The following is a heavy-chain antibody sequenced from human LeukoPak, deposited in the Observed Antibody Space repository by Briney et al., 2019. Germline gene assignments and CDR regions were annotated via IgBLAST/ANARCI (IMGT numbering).Heavy chain of an antibody. CDR3: TTDLIVVVPAAIPP. Sequence: PGGSLRLSCAASGFTFSNAWMSWVRQAPGKGLEWVGRIKSKTDGGTTDYAAPVKGRFTISRDDSKNTPYLQMNSLKTEDTAVYYCTTDLIVVVPAAIPPWGQGTLVTVSS. CDR1: GFTFSNAW. CDR2: IKSKTDGGTT. V-gene: IGHV3-15*01. D-gene: IGHD2-2*01. J-gene: IGHJ5*02.